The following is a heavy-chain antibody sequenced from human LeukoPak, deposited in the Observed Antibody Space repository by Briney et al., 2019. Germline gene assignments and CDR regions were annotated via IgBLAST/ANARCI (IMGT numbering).Heavy chain of an antibody. Sequence: TPSETLSLTCAVYGGSFSGYYWSWIRQPPGKGLEWIGEINHSGSTNYNPSLKSRVTISVDTSKNQFSLKLSSVTAADTAVYHCARAKMVRGEYYFDYWGQGTLVTVSS. J-gene: IGHJ4*02. D-gene: IGHD3-10*01. CDR2: INHSGST. CDR3: ARAKMVRGEYYFDY. CDR1: GGSFSGYY. V-gene: IGHV4-34*01.